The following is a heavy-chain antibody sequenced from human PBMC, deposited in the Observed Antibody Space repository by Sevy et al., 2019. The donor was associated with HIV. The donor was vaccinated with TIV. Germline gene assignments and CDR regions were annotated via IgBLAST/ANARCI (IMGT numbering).Heavy chain of an antibody. CDR3: ARDQSYYDFWSAIGGMDV. CDR1: GYTFTGYY. J-gene: IGHJ6*02. Sequence: ASMKVSCKASGYTFTGYYIHWVRQAPGQGLEWMGWINPNSGGTNYAQKFQGRVTMTRDTSISTAYMELSRLRSDDTAVYYCARDQSYYDFWSAIGGMDVWGQGTTVTVSS. CDR2: INPNSGGT. V-gene: IGHV1-2*02. D-gene: IGHD3-3*01.